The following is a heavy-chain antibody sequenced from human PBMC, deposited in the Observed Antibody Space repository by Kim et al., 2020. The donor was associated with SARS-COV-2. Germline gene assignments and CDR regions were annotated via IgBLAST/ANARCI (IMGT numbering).Heavy chain of an antibody. J-gene: IGHJ6*02. CDR3: AREPIVVVPAAMGLDYYCYYGMDV. CDR1: GFTFSSYW. Sequence: GGSLRLSCAASGFTFSSYWMSWVRQAPGKGLEWVANIKQDGSEKYYVDSVKGRCTISRDNAKNSLYLQMNSLRAEDTAVYYCAREPIVVVPAAMGLDYYCYYGMDVWGQGTTVTVSS. CDR2: IKQDGSEK. D-gene: IGHD2-2*01. V-gene: IGHV3-7*03.